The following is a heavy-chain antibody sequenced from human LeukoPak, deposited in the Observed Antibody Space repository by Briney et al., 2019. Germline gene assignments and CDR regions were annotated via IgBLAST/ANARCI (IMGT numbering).Heavy chain of an antibody. Sequence: GGSLRLSCAASGFAFSSYWMSWVRQAPGKGLEWVANIKQDGSEKYYVDSVKGRFTISRDNAQNSLYLQMNSLRAEDTAMYYCASAQGLAAVHYFDYWGQGTLLTVSS. CDR3: ASAQGLAAVHYFDY. V-gene: IGHV3-7*01. D-gene: IGHD2-15*01. CDR1: GFAFSSYW. CDR2: IKQDGSEK. J-gene: IGHJ4*02.